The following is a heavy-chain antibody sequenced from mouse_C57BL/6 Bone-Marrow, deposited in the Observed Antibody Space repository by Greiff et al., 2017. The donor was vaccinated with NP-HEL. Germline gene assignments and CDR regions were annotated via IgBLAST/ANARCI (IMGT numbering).Heavy chain of an antibody. CDR2: INPSTGGT. CDR1: GYSFTGYY. J-gene: IGHJ3*01. D-gene: IGHD2-3*01. CDR3: ARDGLVGFAY. V-gene: IGHV1-42*01. Sequence: VQLKESGPELVKPGASVKISCKASGYSFTGYYMNWVKQSPEKSLEWIGEINPSTGGTTYNQKFKAKATLTVDKSSSTAYMQLKSLTSEDSAVYYCARDGLVGFAYWGQGTLVTVSA.